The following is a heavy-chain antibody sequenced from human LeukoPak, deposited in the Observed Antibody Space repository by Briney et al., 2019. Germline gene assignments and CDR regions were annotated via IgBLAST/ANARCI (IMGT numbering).Heavy chain of an antibody. J-gene: IGHJ4*02. CDR2: ISYDGSNK. CDR3: ARGGYCSSTSCLH. CDR1: EFTFSSYG. V-gene: IGHV3-30*03. D-gene: IGHD2-2*01. Sequence: GGSLRLSCAASEFTFSSYGMHWVRQAPGKGLEWVAVISYDGSNKYYADSVKGRFTISRDNSKNTLYLQMNSLRAEDTAVYYCARGGYCSSTSCLHWGQGTLVTVSS.